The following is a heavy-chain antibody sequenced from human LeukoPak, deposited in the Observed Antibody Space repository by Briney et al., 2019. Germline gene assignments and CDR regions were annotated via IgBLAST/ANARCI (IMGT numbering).Heavy chain of an antibody. CDR1: GGTFSSYA. J-gene: IGHJ4*02. V-gene: IGHV1-8*02. CDR2: MSPNSGNT. D-gene: IGHD3-16*01. Sequence: ASVKVSCKASGGTFSSYAISWVRQGAGQGLEWMGWMSPNSGNTGYAQRFQGRVTMTRNTAISTAYMELNSLRSEDTAVYYCVRGLWELGDWGQGTLVTVSP. CDR3: VRGLWELGD.